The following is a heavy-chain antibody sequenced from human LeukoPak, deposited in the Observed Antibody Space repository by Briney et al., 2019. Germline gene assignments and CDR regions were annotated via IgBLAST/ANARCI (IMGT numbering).Heavy chain of an antibody. J-gene: IGHJ4*02. CDR2: ISGSGGST. CDR1: GFTFNNFG. CDR3: AKGRYYYDSSGYHDY. V-gene: IGHV3-23*01. Sequence: GRSLRLSCAASGFTFNNFGFHWVRQAPGKGLEWVSAISGSGGSTYYADSVKGRFTISRDNSKNTLYLQMNSLRAEDTAVYYCAKGRYYYDSSGYHDYWGQGTLVTVSS. D-gene: IGHD3-22*01.